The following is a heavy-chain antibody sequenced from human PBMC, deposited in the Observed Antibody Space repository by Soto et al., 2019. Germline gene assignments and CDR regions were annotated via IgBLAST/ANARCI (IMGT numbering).Heavy chain of an antibody. CDR2: INHSGST. V-gene: IGHV4-34*01. J-gene: IGHJ5*02. Sequence: SETLSLTCAVYGGSFSGYYWSWIRQPPGKGLEWIGEINHSGSTNYNPSLKSRVTISVDTSKNQFSLKLSSVTAADTAVYYCARGGTLLLWFGEGVNWFDPWGQGTLVTVSS. CDR1: GGSFSGYY. D-gene: IGHD3-10*01. CDR3: ARGGTLLLWFGEGVNWFDP.